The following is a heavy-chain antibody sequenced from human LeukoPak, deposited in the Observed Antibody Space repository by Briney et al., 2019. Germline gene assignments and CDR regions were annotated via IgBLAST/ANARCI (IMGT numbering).Heavy chain of an antibody. CDR1: GFTFSDYY. V-gene: IGHV3-11*06. CDR2: ITSSGSHT. D-gene: IGHD6-13*01. Sequence: GGSLSLSCAASGFTFSDYYMAWIRQAPGKGLEWVSYITSSGSHTNYADSVKGRFTISRDNAKRSLYLQMNSLRDEDTAVYYCARDEEKAAGSLWGQGTPVIVSS. J-gene: IGHJ4*02. CDR3: ARDEEKAAGSL.